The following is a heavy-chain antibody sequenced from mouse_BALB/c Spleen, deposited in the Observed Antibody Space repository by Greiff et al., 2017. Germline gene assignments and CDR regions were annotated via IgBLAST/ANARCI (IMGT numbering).Heavy chain of an antibody. V-gene: IGHV1-9*01. D-gene: IGHD1-1*01. Sequence: VQLQQSGAELMKPGASVKISCKATGYTFSSYWIEWVKQRPGHGLEWIGEILPGSGSTNYNEKFKGKATFTADTSSNTAYMQLSSLTSEDSAVYYCARGGGYYGIPMDYWGQGTSVTVSS. J-gene: IGHJ4*01. CDR1: GYTFSSYW. CDR2: ILPGSGST. CDR3: ARGGGYYGIPMDY.